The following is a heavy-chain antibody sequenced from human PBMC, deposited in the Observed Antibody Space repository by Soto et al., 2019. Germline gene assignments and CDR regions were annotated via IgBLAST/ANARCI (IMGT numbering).Heavy chain of an antibody. D-gene: IGHD3-10*01. V-gene: IGHV4-59*12. J-gene: IGHJ6*02. CDR1: GASTSAYY. Sequence: QVQLQESGPRLVKPSETLSLTCTVSGASTSAYYWNWIRQAPGKGPEWIGYTYYTGKTNYSPSLKGRATVSADRSKNQFSLQLTSVTAADTAMYYCAARSGRNYFGMDIWGQGTTVTVSS. CDR3: AARSGRNYFGMDI. CDR2: TYYTGKT.